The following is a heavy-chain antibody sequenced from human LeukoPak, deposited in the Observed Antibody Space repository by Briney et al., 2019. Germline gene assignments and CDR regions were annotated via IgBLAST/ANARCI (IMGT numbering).Heavy chain of an antibody. J-gene: IGHJ4*02. CDR1: GFTFSSYS. CDR3: AREPTTVTSGPFDY. Sequence: PGRSLRLSCAASGFTFSSYSMNWVRQAPGKGLEWVSSISSSSSYIYYADSVKGRFTISRDNAKNSLYLQMNSLRAEDTAVYYCAREPTTVTSGPFDYWGQGTLVTVSS. CDR2: ISSSSSYI. D-gene: IGHD4-17*01. V-gene: IGHV3-21*01.